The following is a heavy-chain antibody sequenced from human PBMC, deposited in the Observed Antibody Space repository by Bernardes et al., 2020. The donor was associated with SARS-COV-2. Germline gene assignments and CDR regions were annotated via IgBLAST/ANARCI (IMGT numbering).Heavy chain of an antibody. CDR1: GGSISGYY. J-gene: IGHJ4*02. V-gene: IGHV4-59*12. D-gene: IGHD3-16*01. CDR3: ARGGTGGMQAFAY. CDR2: MYYDGSV. Sequence: SETLSLTCTVSGGSISGYYWSWIRQPPGKGLEWIGFMYYDGSVNYNPSLRSRVTISGDTSKNQFSLRLSSVTAADTAIYYCARGGTGGMQAFAYWGQGTLVTVSS.